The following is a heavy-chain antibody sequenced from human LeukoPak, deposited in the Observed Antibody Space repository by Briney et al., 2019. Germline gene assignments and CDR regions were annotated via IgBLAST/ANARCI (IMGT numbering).Heavy chain of an antibody. V-gene: IGHV3-23*01. CDR3: AKSVYGSGNY. CDR1: GFTISSYG. D-gene: IGHD3-10*01. CDR2: ISGGTT. Sequence: GGSLRLTCAASGFTISSYGMSWVRQAPGKGLEWVSSISGGTTYYADSVKGRFTISRDNSKKIVSLQMNSLRAEDTAVYYCAKSVYGSGNYWGQGSLVTVSS. J-gene: IGHJ4*02.